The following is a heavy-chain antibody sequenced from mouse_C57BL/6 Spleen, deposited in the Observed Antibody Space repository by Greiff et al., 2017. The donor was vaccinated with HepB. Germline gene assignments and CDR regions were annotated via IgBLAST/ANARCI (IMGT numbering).Heavy chain of an antibody. Sequence: EVKLEESGEGLVKPGGSLKLSCAASGFTFSSYAMSWVRQTPEKRLEWVAYISSGGDYIYYADTVKGRFTISRDNARNTLYLQMSSLKSEDTAMYYCTRGWDDPPYAMDYWGQGTSVTVSS. CDR2: ISSGGDYI. J-gene: IGHJ4*01. V-gene: IGHV5S21*01. CDR3: TRGWDDPPYAMDY. D-gene: IGHD2-3*01. CDR1: GFTFSSYA.